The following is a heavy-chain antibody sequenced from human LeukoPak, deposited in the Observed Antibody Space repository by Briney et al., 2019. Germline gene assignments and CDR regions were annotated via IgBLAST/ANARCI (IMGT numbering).Heavy chain of an antibody. CDR2: INAGNGNT. D-gene: IGHD2-15*01. CDR3: ATSEEGR. J-gene: IGHJ4*02. Sequence: ASVKVSCKASGYTFTNYAVHWVRQAPGQRLEWMGWINAGNGNTEYSQNFQDRVTISRDTSATTAYMELSRLRSEDTAVYYCATSEEGRWGQGTLVTVSS. V-gene: IGHV1-3*01. CDR1: GYTFTNYA.